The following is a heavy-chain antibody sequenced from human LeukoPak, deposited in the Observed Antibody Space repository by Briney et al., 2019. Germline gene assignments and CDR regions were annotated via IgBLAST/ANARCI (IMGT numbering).Heavy chain of an antibody. D-gene: IGHD3-3*01. Sequence: PGRSLRLSCAPSGFTFGSYGMHWVRHAPGNGPEWVAVIWYDGSNIYYADSVKGRFTISRDNSKNTLFLQMNSLRAEDTAVYYCARGYEKPDYWGQGTLVTVS. CDR2: IWYDGSNI. J-gene: IGHJ4*01. CDR1: GFTFGSYG. CDR3: ARGYEKPDY. V-gene: IGHV3-33*01.